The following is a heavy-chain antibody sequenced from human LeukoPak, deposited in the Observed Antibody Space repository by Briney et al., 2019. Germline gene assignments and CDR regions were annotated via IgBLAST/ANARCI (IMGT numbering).Heavy chain of an antibody. CDR2: IRGGGGSA. J-gene: IGHJ3*02. V-gene: IGHV3-23*01. Sequence: PGGSLRLSCTASGFTFSAYAMMWVRQAPGKGPEWVSAIRGGGGSAFYADSAKGRFTISRDDSKYTLFLQMNSLRAEDTAVYYCARDPNGDYIGAFDMWGPGTMVTVSS. CDR3: ARDPNGDYIGAFDM. CDR1: GFTFSAYA. D-gene: IGHD4-17*01.